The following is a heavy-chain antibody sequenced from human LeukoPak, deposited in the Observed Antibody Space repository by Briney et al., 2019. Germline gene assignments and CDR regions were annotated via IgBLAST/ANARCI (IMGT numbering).Heavy chain of an antibody. Sequence: SLSPSCAPSGFTPSAYYITWVRHAPGEGLEWISYIRISGDITSYADSAKGRFIIQRDSSRDALYLQMNSLSVDDPAVYYCARSWGGTALDYWGVGRLASVSS. CDR3: ARSWGGTALDY. D-gene: IGHD6-13*01. CDR1: GFTPSAYY. J-gene: IGHJ4*02. CDR2: IRISGDIT. V-gene: IGHV3-11*01.